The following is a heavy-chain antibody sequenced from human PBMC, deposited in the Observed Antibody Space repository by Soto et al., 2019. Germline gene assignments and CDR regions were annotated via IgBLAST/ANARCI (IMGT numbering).Heavy chain of an antibody. Sequence: SETLSLTCTVSGVPISSYYWSWIRQPPGKGLEWIGYIYYSGSTNYNPSLKSRVTISVDTSKNQFSLKVSSVTAADTAVYYCARQMTTLTTFDYWGQGTLVTVSS. D-gene: IGHD4-17*01. J-gene: IGHJ4*02. CDR2: IYYSGST. CDR1: GVPISSYY. V-gene: IGHV4-59*01. CDR3: ARQMTTLTTFDY.